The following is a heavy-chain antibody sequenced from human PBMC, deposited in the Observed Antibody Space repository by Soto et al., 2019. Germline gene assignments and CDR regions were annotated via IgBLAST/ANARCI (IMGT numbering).Heavy chain of an antibody. CDR2: INAGNGNT. D-gene: IGHD1-1*01. Sequence: ASVKVSCKASGYTFTSYAMHWVRQAPGQRLEWMGWINAGNGNTKYSQKFQGRVTITRDTSASTAYMELSSLRSEDTAIYFCARHEFTNAETNSYHFGMDVWGQGTTVTVSS. CDR3: ARHEFTNAETNSYHFGMDV. CDR1: GYTFTSYA. V-gene: IGHV1-3*01. J-gene: IGHJ6*02.